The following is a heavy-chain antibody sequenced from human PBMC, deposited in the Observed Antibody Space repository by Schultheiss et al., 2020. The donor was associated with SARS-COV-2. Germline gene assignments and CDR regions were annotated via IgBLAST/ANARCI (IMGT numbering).Heavy chain of an antibody. J-gene: IGHJ2*01. CDR1: GFSFSTYT. D-gene: IGHD3-22*01. Sequence: GASLKISCAASGFSFSTYTMNWVRQAPGKGPEWVSSISSTSSHIYYADSVKGRFPISRDNAKNPIYLQMNSLGAEDTAVYYCAREWDYDRRGWYFDLWGRGTLVTVSS. CDR3: AREWDYDRRGWYFDL. V-gene: IGHV3-21*06. CDR2: ISSTSSHI.